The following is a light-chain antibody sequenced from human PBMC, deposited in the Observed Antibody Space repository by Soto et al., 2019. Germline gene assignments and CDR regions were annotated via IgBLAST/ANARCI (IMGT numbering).Light chain of an antibody. V-gene: IGLV4-69*01. Sequence: QPVLTQSPSASASLGASVKFTCTLSSGHSTYAIAWLQQQPEKGPRYLMKLNGDGSHSKGDGIPDRFSGSSSGAERYLTISSLQSDDQAAYYCQTWGSGIQVFGGGTKLTVL. J-gene: IGLJ3*02. CDR2: LNGDGSH. CDR1: SGHSTYA. CDR3: QTWGSGIQV.